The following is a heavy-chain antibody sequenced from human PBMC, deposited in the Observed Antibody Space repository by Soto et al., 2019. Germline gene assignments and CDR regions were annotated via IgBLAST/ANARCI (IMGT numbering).Heavy chain of an antibody. CDR3: ARHLPDDFWSGYYIDYYYYGMDV. CDR2: IYYSGTT. CDR1: GGSISGHC. J-gene: IGHJ6*02. D-gene: IGHD3-3*01. V-gene: IGHV4-59*08. Sequence: SETLSLTCTVSGGSISGHCWNWIRQPPGKGLEWIGYIYYSGTTNYNPSLKSRVTISVDTSKNQFSLKLSSVTAADTAVYYCARHLPDDFWSGYYIDYYYYGMDVWGQGTTVTVSS.